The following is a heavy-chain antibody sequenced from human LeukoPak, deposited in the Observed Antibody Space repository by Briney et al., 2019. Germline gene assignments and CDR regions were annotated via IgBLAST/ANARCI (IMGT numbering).Heavy chain of an antibody. V-gene: IGHV3-7*04. CDR2: IKQDGSEK. D-gene: IGHD3-16*01. Sequence: PGGSLRLSCAAYGFTFSTYWMTWVRQAPGKGLEWVANIKQDGSEKYYVDSVKGRFTISRDNARNSLYLQMNSLRAEDTAVYYCARGGRVDYWGQGTLVTVSS. J-gene: IGHJ4*02. CDR1: GFTFSTYW. CDR3: ARGGRVDY.